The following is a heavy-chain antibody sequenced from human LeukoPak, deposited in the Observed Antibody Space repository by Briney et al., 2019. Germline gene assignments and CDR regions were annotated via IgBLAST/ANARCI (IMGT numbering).Heavy chain of an antibody. J-gene: IGHJ4*02. CDR3: AKAIYSSSWYNPLDY. V-gene: IGHV3-23*01. CDR2: IRGSGGST. D-gene: IGHD6-13*01. Sequence: PGGSLRLSCAASGFTFSSYAMSWVRQAPGKGLEWVSAIRGSGGSTYYADSVKGRFTISRDNSKNTLYLQMNSLRAEDTAVYYCAKAIYSSSWYNPLDYWGQGTLVTVSS. CDR1: GFTFSSYA.